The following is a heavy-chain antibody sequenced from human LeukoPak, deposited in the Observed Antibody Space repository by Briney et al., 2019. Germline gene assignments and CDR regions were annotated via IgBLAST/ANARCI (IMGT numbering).Heavy chain of an antibody. J-gene: IGHJ4*02. Sequence: GASVKVSCKSSGYTFTGNYMHWVRQAPGQGLEWMGWINPNRGDTKYAQNFQGRVTMTRDTSITTTYMELSSLRSDDTAVYYCVRDRHTVAVAATLDYWGQGTLVTVS. CDR3: VRDRHTVAVAATLDY. D-gene: IGHD6-19*01. V-gene: IGHV1-2*02. CDR1: GYTFTGNY. CDR2: INPNRGDT.